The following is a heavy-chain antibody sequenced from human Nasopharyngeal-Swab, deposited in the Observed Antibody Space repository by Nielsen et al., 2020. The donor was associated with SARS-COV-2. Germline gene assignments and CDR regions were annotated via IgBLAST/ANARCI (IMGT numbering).Heavy chain of an antibody. D-gene: IGHD3-22*01. V-gene: IGHV4-4*07. CDR1: GGSISSYY. CDR3: ARNYYDSSGYYTYWYFDL. Sequence: SETLSLTCTVSGGSISSYYWSWIRQPAGKGPEWIGRIYTSGSTNYNPSLKSRVTMSVDTSKNQFSLKLSSVTAADTAVYYCARNYYDSSGYYTYWYFDLWGRGTLVTVSS. J-gene: IGHJ2*01. CDR2: IYTSGST.